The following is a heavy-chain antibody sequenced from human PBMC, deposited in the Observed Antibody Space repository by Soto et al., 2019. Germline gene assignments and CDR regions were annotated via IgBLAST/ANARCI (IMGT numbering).Heavy chain of an antibody. CDR1: GFSLSTSGVG. V-gene: IGHV2-5*02. D-gene: IGHD2-15*01. CDR3: AHRPSYCSGGSCYSGFDY. Sequence: QITLKESGPTLVKPTQTLTLTCTFSGFSLSTSGVGVGWIRQPPGKALEWLALIYWDDDKRYSPSLKSRLTITKDTSKNQVVLTLTNMDPVDTATYYCAHRPSYCSGGSCYSGFDYWGQGTLVTVSS. CDR2: IYWDDDK. J-gene: IGHJ4*02.